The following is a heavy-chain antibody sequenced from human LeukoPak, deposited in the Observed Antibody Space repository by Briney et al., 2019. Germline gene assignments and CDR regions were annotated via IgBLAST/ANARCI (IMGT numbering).Heavy chain of an antibody. V-gene: IGHV3-21*01. CDR2: ISSSSSYI. CDR3: ARGPAVAVAGTSWFDP. Sequence: GGSLRLSCAASGFTSSSYSMNWVRQAPGKGLVWVSSISSSSSYIYYADSVKGRFTISRDNAKNSLYLQMNSLRAEDTAVYYCARGPAVAVAGTSWFDPWGQGTLVTVSS. CDR1: GFTSSSYS. J-gene: IGHJ5*02. D-gene: IGHD6-19*01.